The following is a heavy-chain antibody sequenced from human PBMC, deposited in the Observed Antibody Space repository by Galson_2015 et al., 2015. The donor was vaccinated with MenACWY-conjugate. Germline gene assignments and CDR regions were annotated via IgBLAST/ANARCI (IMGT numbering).Heavy chain of an antibody. J-gene: IGHJ4*02. CDR1: GYIFSNYG. Sequence: SVKVSCKASGYIFSNYGISWVRQAPGQGLEWMGWISAHNGDTDYGQNLQGRVTITTDTSTSATYMELRSLRSDDTAVYYCARDPFFTGVHDILTGPAYWGQGTLVTVSS. CDR2: ISAHNGDT. D-gene: IGHD3-9*01. CDR3: ARDPFFTGVHDILTGPAY. V-gene: IGHV1-18*01.